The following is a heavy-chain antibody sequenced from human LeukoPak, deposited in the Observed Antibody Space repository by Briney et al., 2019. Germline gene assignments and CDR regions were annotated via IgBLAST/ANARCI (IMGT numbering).Heavy chain of an antibody. CDR1: GGSISSDY. V-gene: IGHV4-59*01. CDR3: ARSVSGSSPWYFDL. J-gene: IGHJ2*01. CDR2: ISYSGST. D-gene: IGHD2-2*01. Sequence: SETLSLTCTVSGGSISSDYWSWIRQPPGKGLEWIGYISYSGSTNYNPSLKSRVTISADTSKNQFSLKLNSVTASDTAVYFCARSVSGSSPWYFDLWGRGTLVTVSS.